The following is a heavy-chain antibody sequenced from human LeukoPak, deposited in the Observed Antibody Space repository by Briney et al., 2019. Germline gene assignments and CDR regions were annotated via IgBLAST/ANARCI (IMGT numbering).Heavy chain of an antibody. CDR3: ASGSDSSSWSPYYYNMDV. CDR2: ISGSGGST. V-gene: IGHV3-23*01. D-gene: IGHD6-13*01. J-gene: IGHJ6*02. Sequence: GGSLRLSCAASGFTFSSYAMSWVRQAPGEGLEWVSAISGSGGSTYYADSVKGRFTISRDNSKNTLYLQMNSLRAEDTAVYYCASGSDSSSWSPYYYNMDVWGQGTTVTVSS. CDR1: GFTFSSYA.